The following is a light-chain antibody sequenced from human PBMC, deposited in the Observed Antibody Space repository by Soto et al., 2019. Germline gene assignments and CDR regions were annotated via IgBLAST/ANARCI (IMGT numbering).Light chain of an antibody. CDR2: EVT. J-gene: IGLJ2*01. Sequence: QSALTQPQSAAGSPGQSVTISCTGTSSDVGGYDYVFWYQQQSGEAPKLIIYEVTNRPSGVPDRFSGSKSGNTASLTVSGLQAEDEDDYYCGSYAGINNVIFGSGSKLTVL. CDR3: GSYAGINNVI. CDR1: SSDVGGYDY. V-gene: IGLV2-8*01.